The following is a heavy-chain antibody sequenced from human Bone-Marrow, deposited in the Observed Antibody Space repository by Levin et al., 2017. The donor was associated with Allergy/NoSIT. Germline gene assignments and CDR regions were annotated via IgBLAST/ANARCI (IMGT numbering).Heavy chain of an antibody. Sequence: GGSLRLSCAASGFTFRNYGIHWVRQAPGKGLDWVAVISYDGSKKFYSDSVKGRFTISRDDSENTVYLQVSSLGPDDTAMYYCAKAKGSYDAYYHYGMDVWGQGTTVTVSS. CDR3: AKAKGSYDAYYHYGMDV. CDR2: ISYDGSKK. J-gene: IGHJ6*02. D-gene: IGHD5-12*01. V-gene: IGHV3-30*18. CDR1: GFTFRNYG.